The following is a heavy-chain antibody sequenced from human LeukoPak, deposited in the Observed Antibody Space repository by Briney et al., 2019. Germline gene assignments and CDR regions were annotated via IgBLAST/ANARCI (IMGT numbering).Heavy chain of an antibody. V-gene: IGHV3-30*04. J-gene: IGHJ6*03. CDR1: GFTFRTHA. Sequence: GGSLRLSCAASGFTFRTHAMHWVRQAPGKGREGVAVISYDGRNKYSADSVKGRFTVSRDNSKNTLDLQMNSLRAEDTAVYYCARDKSDYADYYMDVWGKGTTVTVSS. D-gene: IGHD4-17*01. CDR3: ARDKSDYADYYMDV. CDR2: ISYDGRNK.